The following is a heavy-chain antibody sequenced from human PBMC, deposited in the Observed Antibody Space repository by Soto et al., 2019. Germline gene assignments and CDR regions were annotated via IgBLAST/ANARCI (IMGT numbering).Heavy chain of an antibody. CDR2: ISASGGST. CDR3: ATSGLGTGRYFFHD. D-gene: IGHD2-8*02. J-gene: IGHJ4*02. Sequence: EVQLLDSGGGLVQPGGSLRLSCVASGFTSSSCAMRWVRQAPGKGLEWVSGISASGGSTYYADYVKGRFTICRDNSKNTLYLQMNSLRAEDTAVYYCATSGLGTGRYFFHDWGQGTLVTVSS. V-gene: IGHV3-23*01. CDR1: GFTSSSCA.